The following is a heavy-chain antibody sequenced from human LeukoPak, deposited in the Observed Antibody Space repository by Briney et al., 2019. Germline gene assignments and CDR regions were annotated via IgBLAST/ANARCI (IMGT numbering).Heavy chain of an antibody. CDR3: ASPLRYEDAFDI. J-gene: IGHJ3*02. V-gene: IGHV3-21*01. CDR1: GFTFSSYS. Sequence: PGGSLRLSCAASGFTFSSYSMNWVRQAPGKGLEWVSSISSSRSYTYYADSVKGRFTISRDNAKNSLYLQMNSLRAEDTAVYYCASPLRYEDAFDIWGQGTMVTVSS. CDR2: ISSSRSYT. D-gene: IGHD3-16*01.